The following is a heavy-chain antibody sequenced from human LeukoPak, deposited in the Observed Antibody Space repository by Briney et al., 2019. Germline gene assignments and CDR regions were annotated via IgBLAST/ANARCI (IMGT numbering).Heavy chain of an antibody. V-gene: IGHV5-51*01. CDR1: GYSFTSYW. CDR2: IYPGDSDT. J-gene: IGHJ6*02. D-gene: IGHD2-21*02. CDR3: ARPLSTQCGGDCYRTYYYYGMDV. Sequence: GESLKISCKGSGYSFTSYWIGWVRQMPGKGLEWMGIIYPGDSDTRYSPSFQGQVTISADKSISTAYLQWSSLKASDTAMYYCARPLSTQCGGDCYRTYYYYGMDVWGQGTTVTVSS.